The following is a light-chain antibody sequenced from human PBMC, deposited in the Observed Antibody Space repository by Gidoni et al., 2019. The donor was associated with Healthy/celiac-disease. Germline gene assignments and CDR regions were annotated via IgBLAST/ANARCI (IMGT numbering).Light chain of an antibody. CDR3: QQYGSSPWT. J-gene: IGKJ1*01. Sequence: IVLTQSPGTLSLSPGERATLSCRASQSVSSSYLAWYQQKPGQAPRLLIYGASSRATGIPDRVSGSGSGTDFTLTISRLEPEDFAVYYCQQYGSSPWTFGQGTKVEIK. CDR2: GAS. CDR1: QSVSSSY. V-gene: IGKV3-20*01.